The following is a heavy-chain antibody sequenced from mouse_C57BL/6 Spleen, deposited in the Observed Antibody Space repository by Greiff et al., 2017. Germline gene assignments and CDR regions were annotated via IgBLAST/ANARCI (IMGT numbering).Heavy chain of an antibody. CDR1: GFTFSSYA. Sequence: EVKLVESGGGLVKPGGSLKLSCAASGFTFSSYAMSWVRQTPEKRLEWVATISDGGSYTYYPDNVKGRFTISRDNAKNNLYLQMSHLKSEDTAMYYCARGLLRYPFDYCGQGTTLTVSS. CDR3: ARGLLRYPFDY. V-gene: IGHV5-4*03. CDR2: ISDGGSYT. D-gene: IGHD1-1*01. J-gene: IGHJ2*01.